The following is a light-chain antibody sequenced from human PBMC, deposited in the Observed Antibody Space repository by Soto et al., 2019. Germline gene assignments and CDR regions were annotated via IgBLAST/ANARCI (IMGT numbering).Light chain of an antibody. CDR3: SSYTSTNTLV. V-gene: IGLV2-14*03. CDR2: DVT. J-gene: IGLJ3*02. Sequence: QSVLTQPASVSGSPGQSITISCTGTSSDVGGYNYVSWYQHHPGKAPKLMIYDVTNRPSGVSNRFSGSKSGNTASLTISGLQAEDEADCYCSSYTSTNTLVFGGGTKLTVL. CDR1: SSDVGGYNY.